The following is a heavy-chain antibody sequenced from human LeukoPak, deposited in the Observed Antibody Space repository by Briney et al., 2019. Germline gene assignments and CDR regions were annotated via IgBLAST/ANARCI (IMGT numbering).Heavy chain of an antibody. V-gene: IGHV3-7*01. Sequence: GGSLRLSCAASGFTFSSYWMSWVRQAPGKGLEWVANIKQDGSEKYYVDSVKGRFTISRDNAKNSLYLQMNSLRAEDTAVYYCARMAYYYGSGSFPDYWGQRTLVTVSS. J-gene: IGHJ4*02. D-gene: IGHD3-10*01. CDR3: ARMAYYYGSGSFPDY. CDR2: IKQDGSEK. CDR1: GFTFSSYW.